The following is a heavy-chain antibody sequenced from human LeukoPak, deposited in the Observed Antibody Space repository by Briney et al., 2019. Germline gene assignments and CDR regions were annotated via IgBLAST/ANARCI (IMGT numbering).Heavy chain of an antibody. J-gene: IGHJ2*01. CDR2: ISSAGST. CDR3: ATSRRTYWYFDL. CDR1: EFTFSSYV. Sequence: GGSLRLSCAASEFTFSSYVMNWVRQTTGKGLEWVSGISSAGSTYYADSVKGRFTISGDNSKNTLFLQMNSLRDEDTALYYCATSRRTYWYFDLWGRGTLVTVS. V-gene: IGHV3-23*01.